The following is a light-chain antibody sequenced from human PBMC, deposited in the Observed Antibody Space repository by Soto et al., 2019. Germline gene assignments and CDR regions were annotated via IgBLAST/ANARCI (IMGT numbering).Light chain of an antibody. CDR1: QGISSY. CDR2: AAS. J-gene: IGKJ3*01. Sequence: AIRMTQSPSSFSASTGDRVTITCRASQGISSYLAWYQQKPGKAPKLLIYAASTLQSGVPSRFSGSGSGTEFTLTISSLQPEDFASYYCQQLFSYPLFTFGPGTKVDIK. V-gene: IGKV1-8*01. CDR3: QQLFSYPLFT.